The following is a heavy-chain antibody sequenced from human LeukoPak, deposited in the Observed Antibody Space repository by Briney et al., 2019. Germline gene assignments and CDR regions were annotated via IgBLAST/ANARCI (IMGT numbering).Heavy chain of an antibody. CDR3: ARGSTLYYDILTGYYTPGPFDI. V-gene: IGHV4-61*08. Sequence: PSETLSLTCTVSGGSVSSAGYYWSWIRQPPAKGLEFIGYIHYSGSTNYNPSLKSRVTISVDTSKNQFSPKLSSVTAADTAVYYCARGSTLYYDILTGYYTPGPFDIWGQGTMFTVSS. CDR2: IHYSGST. J-gene: IGHJ3*02. D-gene: IGHD3-9*01. CDR1: GGSVSSAGYY.